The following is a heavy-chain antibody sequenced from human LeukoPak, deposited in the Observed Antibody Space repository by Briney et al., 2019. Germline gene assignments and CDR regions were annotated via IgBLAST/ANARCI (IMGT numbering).Heavy chain of an antibody. V-gene: IGHV3-33*03. Sequence: GSLRVSCAASGFTFSSYGMHWVPQAPGQGLEWVAVIWYDGSHKNYADSVKGRFTISRDKSKNTLYLQMNSLRAEDTAVCYCSKYGFNYYDSSGYYYFDYWGQGTLVTVSS. CDR2: IWYDGSHK. J-gene: IGHJ4*02. D-gene: IGHD3-22*01. CDR1: GFTFSSYG. CDR3: SKYGFNYYDSSGYYYFDY.